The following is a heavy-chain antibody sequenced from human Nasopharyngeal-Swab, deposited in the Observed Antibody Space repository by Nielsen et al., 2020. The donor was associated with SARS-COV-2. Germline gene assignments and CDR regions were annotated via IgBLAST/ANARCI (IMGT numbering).Heavy chain of an antibody. CDR1: GFTFSSYS. CDR2: ISSSSSTI. D-gene: IGHD3-3*01. CDR3: ARGATILGGHASRMDV. V-gene: IGHV3-48*02. J-gene: IGHJ6*02. Sequence: GGSLRRACAASGFTFSSYSMNWVRQAPGKGLEWVSYISSSSSTIYYADSVKGRFTISRDNAKNSLYLQMNSLRDEDTAVYYCARGATILGGHASRMDVWGQGTTVTVSS.